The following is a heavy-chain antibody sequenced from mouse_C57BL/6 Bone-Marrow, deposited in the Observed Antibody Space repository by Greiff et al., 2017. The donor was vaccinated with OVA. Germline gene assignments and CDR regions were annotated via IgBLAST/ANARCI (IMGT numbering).Heavy chain of an antibody. V-gene: IGHV1-81*01. J-gene: IGHJ2*01. D-gene: IGHD1-1*01. Sequence: VNVVESGAELARPGASVKLSCKASGYTFTSYGISWVKQRTGQGLEWIGEIYPRSGNTYYNEKFKGKATLTADKSSSTAYMELRSLTSEDSAVYFCARGYGSSPYYFDYWGQGTTLTVSS. CDR2: IYPRSGNT. CDR3: ARGYGSSPYYFDY. CDR1: GYTFTSYG.